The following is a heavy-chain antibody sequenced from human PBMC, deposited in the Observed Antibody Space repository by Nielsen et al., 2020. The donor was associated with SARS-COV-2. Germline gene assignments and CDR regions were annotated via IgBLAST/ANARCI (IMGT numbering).Heavy chain of an antibody. CDR1: GYSFTSYW. CDR3: ARSVYGDYVYFDY. J-gene: IGHJ4*02. Sequence: GESLKISCKGSGYSFTSYWISWVRQMPGKGLEWMGRIDPSDSYTNYSPSFQGHVTISADKSISTAYLQWSSLKASDTAMYYCARSVYGDYVYFDYWGQGTLVTVSS. CDR2: IDPSDSYT. V-gene: IGHV5-10-1*01. D-gene: IGHD4-17*01.